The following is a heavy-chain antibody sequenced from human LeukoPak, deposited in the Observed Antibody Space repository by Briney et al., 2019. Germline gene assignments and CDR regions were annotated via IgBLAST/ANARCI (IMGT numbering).Heavy chain of an antibody. CDR3: GRAGGDILTCYHPACDY. V-gene: IGHV3-48*01. CDR2: ISSSSSTI. J-gene: IGHJ4*02. D-gene: IGHD3-9*01. Sequence: PGGSLRLSCAASGFTFSSYSMNWVRHAPGKGLEWVSYISSSSSTIYYTDSVKGRFTISRDNAKNSLYLQMNSLRAEDTAVYCCGRAGGDILTCYHPACDYWGQGTLVSVSS. CDR1: GFTFSSYS.